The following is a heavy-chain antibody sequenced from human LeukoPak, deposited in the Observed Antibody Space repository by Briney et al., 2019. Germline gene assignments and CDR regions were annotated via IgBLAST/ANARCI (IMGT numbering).Heavy chain of an antibody. V-gene: IGHV3-30*02. D-gene: IGHD1-26*01. Sequence: GGSLRLSCAASGFTFSSYGMHWVRQAPGKGLEWVAFIRYDGSNKYYADSVKGRFTISRDNSKNTLYLQMNSLRAEDTAVYYCAKEKRVGVTPPYFDYWGQGTLVTVSS. CDR3: AKEKRVGVTPPYFDY. J-gene: IGHJ4*02. CDR1: GFTFSSYG. CDR2: IRYDGSNK.